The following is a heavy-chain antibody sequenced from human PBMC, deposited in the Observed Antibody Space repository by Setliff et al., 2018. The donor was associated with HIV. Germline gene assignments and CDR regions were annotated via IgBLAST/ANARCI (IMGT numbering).Heavy chain of an antibody. Sequence: SVKVSCKASGGTLSSFGINWIRQAPGQGLEWMGGIIPVFGKVEYAQRFQGRVKITADESTSTAYMEMSSLRSEDMAIYYCARSDSGWPHYPYHHMDVWGKGTTVTVSS. CDR3: ARSDSGWPHYPYHHMDV. V-gene: IGHV1-69*13. CDR2: IIPVFGKV. CDR1: GGTLSSFG. D-gene: IGHD6-19*01. J-gene: IGHJ6*04.